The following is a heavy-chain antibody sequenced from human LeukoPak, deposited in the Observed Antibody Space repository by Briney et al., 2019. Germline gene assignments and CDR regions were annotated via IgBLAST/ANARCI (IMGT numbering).Heavy chain of an antibody. D-gene: IGHD3-22*01. CDR2: IYPGDSDT. CDR3: ARRGYDSSGYYYHIDY. J-gene: IGHJ4*02. CDR1: GYSCTSYW. Sequence: GESLKISCKGSGYSCTSYWIGWVRQLPGKGLEWMGIIYPGDSDTRYSPSFQGQVTISADKSISTAYLQWSSLKASDTATYYCARRGYDSSGYYYHIDYWGQGTLVTVSS. V-gene: IGHV5-51*01.